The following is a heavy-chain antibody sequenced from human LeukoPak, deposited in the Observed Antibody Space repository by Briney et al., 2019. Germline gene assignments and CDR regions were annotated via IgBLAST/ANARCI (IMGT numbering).Heavy chain of an antibody. CDR3: ATHPSGGGLGGAFDI. J-gene: IGHJ3*02. CDR1: GFTFSSYA. D-gene: IGHD1-26*01. CDR2: ISGSGGST. Sequence: GGSLRLSCAASGFTFSSYAMSWVRQAPGKGLEWVSAISGSGGSTYYADSVKGRFTISRDNSKNTLYLQMNGLRAEDTAVYYCATHPSGGGLGGAFDIWGQGTMVTISS. V-gene: IGHV3-23*01.